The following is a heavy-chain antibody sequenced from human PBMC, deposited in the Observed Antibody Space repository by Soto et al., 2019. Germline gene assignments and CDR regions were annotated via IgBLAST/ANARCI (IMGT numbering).Heavy chain of an antibody. D-gene: IGHD6-19*01. CDR3: TRPPYSSGWYEGAFDI. J-gene: IGHJ3*02. CDR2: IRSKANSYAT. Sequence: GSLRLSCAASGFTFSGSAMHWVRQASGKGLEWVGRIRSKANSYATADAASVKGRFTISRDDSKNTAYLQMNSLKTEDTAVYYCTRPPYSSGWYEGAFDIWGQGTMVTVSS. CDR1: GFTFSGSA. V-gene: IGHV3-73*01.